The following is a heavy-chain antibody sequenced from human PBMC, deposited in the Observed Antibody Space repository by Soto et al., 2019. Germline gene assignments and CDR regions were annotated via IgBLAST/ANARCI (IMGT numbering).Heavy chain of an antibody. CDR3: ARDSHYDSSGYYSSSHHYGMDG. D-gene: IGHD3-22*01. CDR2: IYYSGST. J-gene: IGHJ6*01. Sequence: TVSLTCTFSVGSISSGGYYWSWIRQHPWKGLEWIGYIYYSGSTYYNPSLKSRVTISVDTSKNQFSLKLSSVTAADTAVYYCARDSHYDSSGYYSSSHHYGMDGWGQGTTFSVSS. CDR1: VGSISSGGYY. V-gene: IGHV4-31*03.